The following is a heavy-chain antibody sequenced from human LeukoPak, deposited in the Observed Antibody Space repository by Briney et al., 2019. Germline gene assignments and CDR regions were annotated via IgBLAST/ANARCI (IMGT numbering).Heavy chain of an antibody. CDR3: AYSNSFDY. Sequence: QSGGSLRLSCAASGFTFSAYDMTWVRQAPGKGLEWVSYISRSNNVYYADSVKGRFTISRDNAKNSLYLQMNSLRAEDTAVYYCAYSNSFDYWGQGTLVTVSS. V-gene: IGHV3-48*01. J-gene: IGHJ4*02. D-gene: IGHD4-4*01. CDR1: GFTFSAYD. CDR2: ISRSNNV.